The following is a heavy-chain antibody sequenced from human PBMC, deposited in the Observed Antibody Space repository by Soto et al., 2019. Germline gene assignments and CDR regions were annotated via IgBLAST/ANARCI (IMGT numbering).Heavy chain of an antibody. D-gene: IGHD3-3*01. V-gene: IGHV4-34*01. CDR1: GGSFSGHY. Sequence: TPSLTCAVYGGSFSGHYWSWIRQPPGKGLEWIGEINHSGSTNYNPSLKSRVTISVDTSKNQFSLKLSSVTAADTAVYYCARGQTIIRGDACDIGGQG. CDR2: INHSGST. J-gene: IGHJ3*02. CDR3: ARGQTIIRGDACDI.